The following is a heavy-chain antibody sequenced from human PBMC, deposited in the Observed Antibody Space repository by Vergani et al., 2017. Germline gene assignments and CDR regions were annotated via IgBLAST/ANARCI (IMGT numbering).Heavy chain of an antibody. Sequence: QRLLGQSGAEVKKTGSSVKVACKATGYGFTFRYLHWVRQAPGQALEWMGWITPYNSYTSYAQKFHDRVIITWDRSTSTVYMELRSLRYDDTAIYYCSTGCLALISDCHGMDVWGQETTVTVS. CDR3: STGCLALISDCHGMDV. CDR1: GYGFTFRY. D-gene: IGHD2-21*02. CDR2: ITPYNSYT. J-gene: IGHJ6*02. V-gene: IGHV1-45*02.